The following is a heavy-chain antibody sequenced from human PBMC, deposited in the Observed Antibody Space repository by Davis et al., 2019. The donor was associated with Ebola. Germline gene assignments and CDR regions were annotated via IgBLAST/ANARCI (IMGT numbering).Heavy chain of an antibody. J-gene: IGHJ4*02. CDR3: ARGLSNSQVDY. CDR1: GGSISSSSYY. Sequence: MPSETLSLTCTVSGGSISSSSYYWGWIRQPPGEGLQWIGSIYYRGSTYYNPSLKSRVTISVDTSKNQFSLKLSSVTAADTAVYYCARGLSNSQVDYWGQGTLVTVSS. V-gene: IGHV4-39*01. D-gene: IGHD4-23*01. CDR2: IYYRGST.